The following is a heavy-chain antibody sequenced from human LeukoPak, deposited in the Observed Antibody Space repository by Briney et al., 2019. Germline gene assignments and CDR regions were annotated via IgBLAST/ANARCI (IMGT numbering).Heavy chain of an antibody. Sequence: SETLSLTCTVSGGSISSYYWSWIRQPPGKGREWIGYIYYSGSTNYNPSLKSRVTISVDTSKNQFSLKLSSVTAADTAVYYCASSMVRGVIIGYWGQGTLVTVSS. CDR3: ASSMVRGVIIGY. J-gene: IGHJ4*02. CDR1: GGSISSYY. V-gene: IGHV4-59*08. CDR2: IYYSGST. D-gene: IGHD3-10*01.